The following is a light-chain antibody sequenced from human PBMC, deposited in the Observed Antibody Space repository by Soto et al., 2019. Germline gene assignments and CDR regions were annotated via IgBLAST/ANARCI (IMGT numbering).Light chain of an antibody. Sequence: EIVMTQSPATLSVSPGERATLSCSASQSVSSNLAWYQQKPGQAPRLLIYVASTRATGIPARFSGSGSGTEFTLNISSLQSEDFAVYYCQQYNNWPPHTFGQGTKLEIK. J-gene: IGKJ2*01. V-gene: IGKV3-15*01. CDR1: QSVSSN. CDR2: VAS. CDR3: QQYNNWPPHT.